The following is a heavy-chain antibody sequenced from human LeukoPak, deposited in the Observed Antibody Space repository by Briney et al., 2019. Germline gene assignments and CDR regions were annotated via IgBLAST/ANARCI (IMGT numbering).Heavy chain of an antibody. CDR3: AKAKDHGSYGFNYFDY. J-gene: IGHJ4*02. CDR1: GFTFSSYA. Sequence: GGSLRLSCAASGFTFSSYAMSWVRQAPGKGLEWVSAISGSGGSTYYADSVKGRFTISRDNSKNTLYLQMNSLRAEDTAVYYCAKAKDHGSYGFNYFDYWGQGTLVTVSS. D-gene: IGHD1-26*01. V-gene: IGHV3-23*01. CDR2: ISGSGGST.